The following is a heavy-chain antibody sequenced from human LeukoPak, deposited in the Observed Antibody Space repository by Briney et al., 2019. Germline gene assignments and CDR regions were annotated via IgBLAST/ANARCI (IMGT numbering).Heavy chain of an antibody. D-gene: IGHD3-3*01. CDR1: GFRFSDYF. CDR3: ARAADYDFWSGYLQAFDY. J-gene: IGHJ4*02. CDR2: ISSSGSTI. V-gene: IGHV3-11*01. Sequence: GGSLRLSCAASGFRFSDYFMSWIRQAPGKGLEWVSYISSSGSTIYYADSVKGRFTISRDNSKNTLYLQMNSLRAEDTAVYYCARAADYDFWSGYLQAFDYWGQGTLVTVSS.